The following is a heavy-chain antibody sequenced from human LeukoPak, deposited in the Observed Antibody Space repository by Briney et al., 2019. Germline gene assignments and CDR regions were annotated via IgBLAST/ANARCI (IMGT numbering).Heavy chain of an antibody. J-gene: IGHJ4*02. CDR3: AKPNYHDRGGCLFDS. D-gene: IGHD3-22*01. CDR2: ITGSTDST. V-gene: IGHV3-23*01. Sequence: PGGSLRLSCAASGFTFSDYAMSWVRQAPGKGLEWVSGITGSTDSTYYADSVKGRFTISRDNSKNTLSLEMHSLRVEDTAVYYCAKPNYHDRGGCLFDSWGQGTLVTVSS. CDR1: GFTFSDYA.